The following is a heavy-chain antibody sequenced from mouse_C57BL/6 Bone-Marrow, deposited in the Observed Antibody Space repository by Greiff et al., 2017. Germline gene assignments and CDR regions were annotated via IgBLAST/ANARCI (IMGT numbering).Heavy chain of an antibody. CDR2: IDPENGDT. V-gene: IGHV14-4*01. J-gene: IGHJ3*01. D-gene: IGHD2-2*01. Sequence: VQLQQSGAELVRPGASVKLSCTASGFNIKDDYMHWVKQRPEQGLEWIGWIDPENGDTEYASKFQDKATITADTSSNTAYLQLSSLTSEDTAVYYCTTPYGDDRDWFAYWGQGTLVTVSA. CDR1: GFNIKDDY. CDR3: TTPYGDDRDWFAY.